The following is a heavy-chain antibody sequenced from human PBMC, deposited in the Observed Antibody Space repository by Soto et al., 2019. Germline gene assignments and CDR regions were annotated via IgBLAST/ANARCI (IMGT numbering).Heavy chain of an antibody. D-gene: IGHD6-25*01. CDR1: GYTFTDYH. CDR2: INANNGGA. J-gene: IGHJ5*01. V-gene: IGHV1-2*02. Sequence: QVQLVQSGDEVKNPGASVKVSCKPSGYTFTDYHIHWVRQAPGQGPEFMGWINANNGGAGSAQQFQGRLTVTRDTSISTVYMELSNLRSDDTAVYFCSREGGSDSLAPKTNWFDTWGHGTRVTVSS. CDR3: SREGGSDSLAPKTNWFDT.